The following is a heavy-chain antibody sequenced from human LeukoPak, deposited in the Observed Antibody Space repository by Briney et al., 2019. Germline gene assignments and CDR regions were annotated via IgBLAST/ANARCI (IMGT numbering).Heavy chain of an antibody. CDR2: ISANNGDA. V-gene: IGHV1-18*01. CDR1: GDTFTTYG. Sequence: ASVKVSCKTSGDTFTTYGISWVRQAPGQGPEWMGWISANNGDAKYAQKFQGRVTMTTDTSTSTAYMELRSLRSDDTAVYYRAIDFWSCYLLQRWGQGTLVTGSS. D-gene: IGHD3-3*01. CDR3: AIDFWSCYLLQR. J-gene: IGHJ1*01.